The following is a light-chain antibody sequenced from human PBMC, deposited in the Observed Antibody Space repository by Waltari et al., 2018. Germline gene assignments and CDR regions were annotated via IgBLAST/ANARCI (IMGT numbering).Light chain of an antibody. Sequence: EIVMTQSPATLSVSPGERTTLSGRASQSVSSNLAWYQQKPGQAPRLLIYGASNRATGIPARFSGSGTGTEFTLTISSMQSEDIAVYYCQQYNKWPPWTFGQGTKVEIK. CDR2: GAS. J-gene: IGKJ1*01. CDR3: QQYNKWPPWT. CDR1: QSVSSN. V-gene: IGKV3-15*01.